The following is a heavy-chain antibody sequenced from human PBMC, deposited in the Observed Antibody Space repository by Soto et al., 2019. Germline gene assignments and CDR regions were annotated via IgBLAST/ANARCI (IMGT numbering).Heavy chain of an antibody. V-gene: IGHV3-23*01. D-gene: IGHD1-26*01. CDR3: ATAVELEV. CDR1: GFSFSSFA. CDR2: IGDSGAST. J-gene: IGHJ6*01. Sequence: EVLLLESGGGLVQPGGSLRLSCEASGFSFSSFAMNWVRQAPGKGLEWVSAIGDSGASTYYADSVKGRFTISRDNSRNTLYLQLNSLRAEDAAVYYCATAVELEVGGNGTTVSVSS.